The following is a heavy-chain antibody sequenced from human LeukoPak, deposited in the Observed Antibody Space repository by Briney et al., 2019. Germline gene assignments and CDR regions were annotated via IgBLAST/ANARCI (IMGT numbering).Heavy chain of an antibody. CDR3: ARQIVSGSMGCDF. D-gene: IGHD2-21*01. V-gene: IGHV1-2*02. CDR2: INFNSGGK. CDR1: AYTFSGYY. J-gene: IGHJ4*02. Sequence: ASVKVSCKASAYTFSGYYIHWVRQAPGRGLEWMGWINFNSGGKIFADQFQDRVTMARDTSISTAYMELSRLRSDDTAVYYCARQIVSGSMGCDFWGQGTLVTVSS.